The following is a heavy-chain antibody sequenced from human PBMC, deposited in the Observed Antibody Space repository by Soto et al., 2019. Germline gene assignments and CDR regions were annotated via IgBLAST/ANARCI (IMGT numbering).Heavy chain of an antibody. V-gene: IGHV3-15*07. D-gene: IGHD1-26*01. CDR3: TTCCVEGATRVT. CDR2: IKNKGDGGTT. Sequence: EVQLVESGGGLAEPGGSLRLSCAASGFTFSNAWMNWVRQAPGKGLEWVGLIKNKGDGGTTDYAAPVKGRFTISRDDSKDTVFLQMNSLKTGDTAVYYCTTCCVEGATRVTWGQGTLVTVSS. J-gene: IGHJ5*02. CDR1: GFTFSNAW.